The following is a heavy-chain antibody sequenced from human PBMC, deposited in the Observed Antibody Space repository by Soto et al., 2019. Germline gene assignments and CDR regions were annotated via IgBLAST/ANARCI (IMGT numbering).Heavy chain of an antibody. D-gene: IGHD1-26*01. CDR2: IYPGDSDT. J-gene: IGHJ3*02. CDR3: ASLSGSYAHDAFDI. CDR1: GGSISSYY. Sequence: ETLSLTCTVSGGSISSYYWSWIRQPPGKGLEWMGIIYPGDSDTRYSPSFQGQVTISADKSISTAYLQWSSLKASDTAMYYCASLSGSYAHDAFDIWGQGTMVTVSS. V-gene: IGHV5-51*01.